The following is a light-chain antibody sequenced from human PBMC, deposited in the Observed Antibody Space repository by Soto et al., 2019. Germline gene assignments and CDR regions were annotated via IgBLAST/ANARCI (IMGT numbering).Light chain of an antibody. V-gene: IGLV2-14*01. CDR1: SSDVGAYNY. Sequence: QSVLTQPASVSGSPGQSITISCTGTSSDVGAYNYVSWYQQHPGKAPKLMIYDVNNRPSGVSNRFSGSKSGNTASLTISGLQAEDEADYYCRSYRSSSTPCVFGTGTKVTVL. CDR3: RSYRSSSTPCV. CDR2: DVN. J-gene: IGLJ1*01.